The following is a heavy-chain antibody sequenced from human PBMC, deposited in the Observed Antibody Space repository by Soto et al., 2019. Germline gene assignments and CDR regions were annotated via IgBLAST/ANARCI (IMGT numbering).Heavy chain of an antibody. D-gene: IGHD1-26*01. J-gene: IGHJ3*02. CDR3: ARGVGAVGAFDI. V-gene: IGHV1-69*13. Sequence: SVKVSCKASGGTFSSYAINWVRQAPGQGREWMGGIIPIFGTANYAQKFQGRVTITADESTSTAYMELSSLRSEDTAVYYCARGVGAVGAFDIWGQGXMVTVSS. CDR1: GGTFSSYA. CDR2: IIPIFGTA.